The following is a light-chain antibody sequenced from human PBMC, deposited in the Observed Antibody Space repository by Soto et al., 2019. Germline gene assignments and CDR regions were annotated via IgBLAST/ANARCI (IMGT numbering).Light chain of an antibody. CDR2: KAS. CDR1: QFMSVW. V-gene: IGKV1-5*03. J-gene: IGKJ1*01. CDR3: QHFNSYPWT. Sequence: DIQMTRSPSTLSASVGDRVTISCRASQFMSVWLAWYQQKPGTAPKLLIYKASSLKSGVPSRFSGSGSGTEFTLTISSLQPDDFATYYCQHFNSYPWTFGQGTKVDIK.